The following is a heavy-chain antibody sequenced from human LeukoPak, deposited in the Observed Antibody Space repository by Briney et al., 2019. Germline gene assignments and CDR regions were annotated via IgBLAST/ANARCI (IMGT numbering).Heavy chain of an antibody. CDR2: ISSDGSNT. Sequence: GGSLRLSCAASGFTFSTYWMHWVRQAPGRGLVWVSRISSDGSNTNYADSVKGRFTISRDNANNTLYLQMNSLRAEDTAVYYCAKDRVLRYFDWLFDLDYWGQGTLVTVSS. V-gene: IGHV3-74*01. CDR1: GFTFSTYW. CDR3: AKDRVLRYFDWLFDLDY. D-gene: IGHD3-9*01. J-gene: IGHJ4*02.